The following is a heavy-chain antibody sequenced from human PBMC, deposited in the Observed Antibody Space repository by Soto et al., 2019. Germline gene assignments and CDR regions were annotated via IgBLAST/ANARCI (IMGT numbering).Heavy chain of an antibody. Sequence: SETLSLTCSVADGSSSAYDWTWIRQSPGKGLEWIGYIYYTGATNYNPSLRSRVTISVDPSENHFSLNLRSVTAADTAVYYCARHRGSDSSGYYYFAYWGQGILVTVSS. V-gene: IGHV4-59*08. D-gene: IGHD6-25*01. CDR2: IYYTGAT. CDR1: DGSSSAYD. J-gene: IGHJ4*02. CDR3: ARHRGSDSSGYYYFAY.